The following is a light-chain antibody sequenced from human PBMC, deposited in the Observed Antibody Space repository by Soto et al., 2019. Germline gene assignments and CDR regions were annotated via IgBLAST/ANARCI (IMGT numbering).Light chain of an antibody. CDR3: LQHNSYPPWT. J-gene: IGKJ1*01. CDR2: GAS. Sequence: EIVMTQSPATLSLSPGERATPSCRASQSVSSNLAWYQQKPGQAXRLLIYGASTRATGIPARFSGSGSGTEFTLTISSLQPEDFANYYCLQHNSYPPWTFGQGTKVDI. CDR1: QSVSSN. V-gene: IGKV3-15*01.